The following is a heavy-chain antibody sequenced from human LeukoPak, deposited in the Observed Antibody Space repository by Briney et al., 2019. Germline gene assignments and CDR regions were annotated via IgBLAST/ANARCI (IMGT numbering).Heavy chain of an antibody. V-gene: IGHV4-59*12. J-gene: IGHJ4*02. CDR1: GGSISSYY. Sequence: SETLSLTCTVSGGSISSYYWSWIRQPPGKGLEWIGYIYYSGSTYYNPPLKSRVTISGDTSKNRFSLNLSSVTAADTAIYYCARAKSSSGHLDYWGQGTLVTVSS. D-gene: IGHD3-22*01. CDR2: IYYSGST. CDR3: ARAKSSSGHLDY.